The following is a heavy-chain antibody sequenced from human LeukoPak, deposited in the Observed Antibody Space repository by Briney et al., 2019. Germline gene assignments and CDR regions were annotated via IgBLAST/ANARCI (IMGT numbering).Heavy chain of an antibody. D-gene: IGHD3-10*01. CDR1: GGSISSSSYY. Sequence: SETLSLTCTVSGGSISSSSYYWGWIRQPPGTGLEWIGSNYYSGSPYYNPSLKSRVSISVDTSKKQFSLKLSCVCAADTAVYYCARHVGFITMVRGVINNNWFDPWGQGTLVTVSS. V-gene: IGHV4-39*01. CDR2: NYYSGSP. CDR3: ARHVGFITMVRGVINNNWFDP. J-gene: IGHJ5*02.